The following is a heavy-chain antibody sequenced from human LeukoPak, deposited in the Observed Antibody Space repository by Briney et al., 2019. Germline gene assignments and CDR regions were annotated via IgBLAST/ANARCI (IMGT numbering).Heavy chain of an antibody. V-gene: IGHV3-30*04. CDR1: GFTFSSYA. J-gene: IGHJ3*02. CDR3: ARDKKGFSVVGIAFDI. Sequence: GGSLRLSCAASGFTFSSYAMHWVRQAPGKGLEWVAVISYDGSNKYYADSVKGRFTISRDNSKNTLYLQMNSLRAEDTAVYYCARDKKGFSVVGIAFDIWGQGTMVTVSS. CDR2: ISYDGSNK. D-gene: IGHD4-23*01.